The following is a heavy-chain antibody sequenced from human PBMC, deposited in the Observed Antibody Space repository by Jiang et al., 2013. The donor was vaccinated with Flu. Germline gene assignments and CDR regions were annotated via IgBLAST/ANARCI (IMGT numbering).Heavy chain of an antibody. Sequence: SYAQKFQGRVTITADESTSTAYMELSSLRSEDTAVYYCAREGSGYSYGYWSFYMDVWGKGTTVTVSS. V-gene: IGHV1-69*01. J-gene: IGHJ6*03. D-gene: IGHD5-18*01. CDR3: AREGSGYSYGYWSFYMDV.